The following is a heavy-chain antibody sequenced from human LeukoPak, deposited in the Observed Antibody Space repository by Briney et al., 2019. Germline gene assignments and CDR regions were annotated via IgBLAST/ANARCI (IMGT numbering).Heavy chain of an antibody. CDR2: IYYSGST. CDR3: ARDKAATSLYYYYYMDV. J-gene: IGHJ6*03. V-gene: IGHV4-59*11. D-gene: IGHD6-25*01. Sequence: SETLSLTCTVSGGSISSHYWSWLRQPPGKGLEWIGYIYYSGSTNYNPSLKSRVTISVDTSKNQFSLKLSSVTAADTAVYYCARDKAATSLYYYYYMDVWGKGTTVTVSS. CDR1: GGSISSHY.